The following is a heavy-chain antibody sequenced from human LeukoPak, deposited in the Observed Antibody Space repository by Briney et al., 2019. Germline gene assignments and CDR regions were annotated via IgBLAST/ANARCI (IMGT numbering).Heavy chain of an antibody. D-gene: IGHD2-15*01. CDR2: LNNDGSST. CDR3: ARIAGDALDI. J-gene: IGHJ3*02. Sequence: PGGSLRLSCAASGFTFSSYWMHWVRQAPGKGLVWVSRLNNDGSSTNYADSVKGRFTISRDNAKNTLYLQMNSLRAEDTAVYYCARIAGDALDIGGKGKRVTVSS. V-gene: IGHV3-74*01. CDR1: GFTFSSYW.